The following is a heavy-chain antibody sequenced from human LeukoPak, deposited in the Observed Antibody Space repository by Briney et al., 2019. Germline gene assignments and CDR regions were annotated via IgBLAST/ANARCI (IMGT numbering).Heavy chain of an antibody. V-gene: IGHV1-69*13. J-gene: IGHJ6*03. CDR2: IIPIFGTA. Sequence: SVKVSCKASGGTFSSYAISWVRQAPGQGLEWMGGIIPIFGTANYAQKFQGRVTITADESTSTAYMELSSLRSEDTAVYYCARLKLVGYCSSTSCRNYYYMDVWGKGTTVTISS. D-gene: IGHD2-2*01. CDR3: ARLKLVGYCSSTSCRNYYYMDV. CDR1: GGTFSSYA.